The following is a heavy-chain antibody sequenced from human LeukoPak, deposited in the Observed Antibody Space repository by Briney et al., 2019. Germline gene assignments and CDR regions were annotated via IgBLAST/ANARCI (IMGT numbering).Heavy chain of an antibody. CDR2: ISSSSSYI. D-gene: IGHD2-15*01. J-gene: IGHJ1*01. Sequence: GGSLRLSCAASGFTFSSNVMNWIRQAPRQGLEWVSFISSSSSYIYYVDSVKGRFTISRDNANNALYLQMNSPRGEETAVYYCANWETTAASALAYWGEASLV. CDR1: GFTFSSNV. V-gene: IGHV3-21*06. CDR3: ANWETTAASALAY.